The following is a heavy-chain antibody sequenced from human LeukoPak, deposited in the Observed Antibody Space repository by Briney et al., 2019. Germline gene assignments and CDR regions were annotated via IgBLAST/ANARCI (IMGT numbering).Heavy chain of an antibody. V-gene: IGHV3-73*01. CDR1: GFTFSGSA. CDR3: TRDPPDYGDYDDAFDI. J-gene: IGHJ3*02. D-gene: IGHD4-17*01. CDR2: IRSKANSYAT. Sequence: GGSLRLSCAASGFTFSGSAMHWVRQASGKGLEGVGRIRSKANSYATAYAASVKGRFTISRDDSKNTAYLQMNSLRTEDTAVYYCTRDPPDYGDYDDAFDIWGQGTMVTVSS.